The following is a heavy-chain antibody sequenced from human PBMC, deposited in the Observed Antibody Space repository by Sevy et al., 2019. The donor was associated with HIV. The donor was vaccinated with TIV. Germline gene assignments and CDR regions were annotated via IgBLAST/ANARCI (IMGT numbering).Heavy chain of an antibody. CDR3: ARGSRWTFGY. CDR1: GLTLTNYW. J-gene: IGHJ4*02. V-gene: IGHV3-74*01. D-gene: IGHD3-16*02. CDR2: INTDGKMT. Sequence: GGSLRLSCAASGLTLTNYWMHWVRQAPGKGLVWVSHINTDGKMTRYADSVKGRFTISRDNAKNTLYLQMNSLRDEDTAVYYCARGSRWTFGYWGQGTLITVSS.